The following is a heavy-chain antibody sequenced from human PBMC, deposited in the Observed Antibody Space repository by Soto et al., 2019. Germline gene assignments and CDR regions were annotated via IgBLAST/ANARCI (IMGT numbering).Heavy chain of an antibody. CDR1: GFTFTRYS. Sequence: GGSLRLSCAASGFTFTRYSMNWVRQAPGKGLEWVSSISSTTNYIYYGDSMKGRFTISRDKAKNSLYLEMNSPRAEDTAVYYCARESEDLTSKFDYWGQGTMVTVSS. CDR3: ARESEDLTSKFDY. J-gene: IGHJ4*02. CDR2: ISSTTNYI. V-gene: IGHV3-21*06.